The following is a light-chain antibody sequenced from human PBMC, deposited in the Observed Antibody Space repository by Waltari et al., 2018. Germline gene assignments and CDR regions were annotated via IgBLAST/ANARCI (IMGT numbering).Light chain of an antibody. Sequence: DIQMTQSPSTLSASVGDSVTITCRASQRISYWLAWYQQKPGKAPKLLIYKASTLESGVPSRFSGSGFGTEFTLIISSLEPDDFATYYCQQYNTFKYTFGQGTKLEI. V-gene: IGKV1-5*03. CDR2: KAS. CDR3: QQYNTFKYT. J-gene: IGKJ2*01. CDR1: QRISYW.